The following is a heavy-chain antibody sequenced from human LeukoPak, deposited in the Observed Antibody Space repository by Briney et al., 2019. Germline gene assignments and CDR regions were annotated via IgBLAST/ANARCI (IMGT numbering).Heavy chain of an antibody. CDR3: AREPLGYSSSWYCDY. V-gene: IGHV4-59*12. D-gene: IGHD6-13*01. Sequence: PSETLSLTCTVSGGSISSYYWSWIRQPPGKGLEWIGYIYYSGSTNYNPSLKSRVTISVDTSKNQFSLKLSSVTAADTAVYYCAREPLGYSSSWYCDYWGQGTLVTVSS. CDR1: GGSISSYY. CDR2: IYYSGST. J-gene: IGHJ4*02.